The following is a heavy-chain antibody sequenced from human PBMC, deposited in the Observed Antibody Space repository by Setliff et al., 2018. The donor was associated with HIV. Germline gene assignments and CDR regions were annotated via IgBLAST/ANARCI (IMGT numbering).Heavy chain of an antibody. D-gene: IGHD2-8*01. Sequence: GGSLRLSCAASGFAFSGFWMRWARQAPGEGLQWVANIDQDGNKKYYVGSVKGRFTISRDNAKNSLYLQMNSLRADDTAVYYCAALSLRTNSVYGIISTRFDPWGQGTLVTVSS. V-gene: IGHV3-7*03. J-gene: IGHJ5*02. CDR3: AALSLRTNSVYGIISTRFDP. CDR1: GFAFSGFW. CDR2: IDQDGNKK.